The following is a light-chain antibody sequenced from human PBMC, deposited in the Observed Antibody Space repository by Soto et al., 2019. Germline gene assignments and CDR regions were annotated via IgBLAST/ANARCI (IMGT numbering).Light chain of an antibody. V-gene: IGKV3-15*01. Sequence: EIVMTQSPATLSVSPGERASLSCRASQSVSSDLAWYQQKPGQAPRLLIYDASTRATGIPARFSGRGSGTEFTLTISSLQSEDFAVYYCQQYNNWPPWTSGQR. J-gene: IGKJ1*01. CDR3: QQYNNWPPWT. CDR1: QSVSSD. CDR2: DAS.